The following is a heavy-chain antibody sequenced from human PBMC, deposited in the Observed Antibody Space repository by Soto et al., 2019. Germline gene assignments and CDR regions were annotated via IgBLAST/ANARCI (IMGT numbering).Heavy chain of an antibody. CDR2: IKSKTDGGTT. V-gene: IGHV3-15*01. J-gene: IGHJ3*02. CDR1: GFTFITAW. Sequence: EVQLVESGGGLVKPGGSLRLSCAVSGFTFITAWRSWFRQAPGKGLGWVGRIKSKTDGGTTDYAAPVKGRFTISRDDSKNTLYLQVNSLKTEDTAVYYCTTGYDSSGYYAARPFAIWGQGTMVTVSS. CDR3: TTGYDSSGYYAARPFAI. D-gene: IGHD3-22*01.